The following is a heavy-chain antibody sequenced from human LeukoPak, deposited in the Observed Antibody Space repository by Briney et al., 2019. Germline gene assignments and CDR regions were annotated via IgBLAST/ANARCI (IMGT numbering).Heavy chain of an antibody. J-gene: IGHJ4*02. CDR1: GFTFDDYA. CDR2: ISWNSGSI. D-gene: IGHD4-17*01. Sequence: PGRSLRLFCAVSGFTFDDYAKHWVRQAPGKGLEWVSGISWNSGSIGYADSVKGRLTISRDNAKNSLYLQMNSLRTEDTALYYCARSRDYGDPGDYWGQGTLVTVSS. V-gene: IGHV3-9*01. CDR3: ARSRDYGDPGDY.